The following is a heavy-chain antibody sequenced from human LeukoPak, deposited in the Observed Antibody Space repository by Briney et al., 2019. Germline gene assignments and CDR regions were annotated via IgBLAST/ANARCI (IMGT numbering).Heavy chain of an antibody. CDR2: INPNSGGT. CDR3: ASTCGASCYSGGQYNYGTDV. Sequence: ASVKVSCKASGYTFTGYYMHWVRQAPGQGLGWMGWINPNSGGTNYAQKFQGRVTMTRDTSISTAYMEVSRLTSDDTTVYYCASTCGASCYSGGQYNYGTDVWGQGTTVTVSS. D-gene: IGHD2-2*02. V-gene: IGHV1-2*02. CDR1: GYTFTGYY. J-gene: IGHJ6*02.